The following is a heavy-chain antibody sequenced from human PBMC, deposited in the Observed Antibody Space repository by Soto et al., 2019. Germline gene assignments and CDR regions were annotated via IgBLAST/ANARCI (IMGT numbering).Heavy chain of an antibody. J-gene: IGHJ5*02. CDR3: ARSASGSNYYGSGNWFDP. Sequence: ASVKVSCKASGYTFTSYYMHWVRQVPGQGLEWMGIINPSGGSTSYAQKFRGRVTMTRDTSTSTVYMELSSLRSEDTAVYYCARSASGSNYYGSGNWFDPWGQGTLVTVSS. D-gene: IGHD3-10*01. CDR1: GYTFTSYY. V-gene: IGHV1-46*03. CDR2: INPSGGST.